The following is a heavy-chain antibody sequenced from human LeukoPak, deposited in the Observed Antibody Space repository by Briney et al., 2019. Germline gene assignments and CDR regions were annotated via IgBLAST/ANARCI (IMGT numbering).Heavy chain of an antibody. Sequence: SETLSLTCTVSGGSITGGSYCWGWIRQPPGKGLEWIGNMFYSRRTYYNPALKSRVTISGDTSKNQFPLKLSSVTAAATAVYYCASCGYTGYTIDYWGQGTLVTVSS. J-gene: IGHJ4*02. CDR1: GGSITGGSYC. CDR3: ASCGYTGYTIDY. V-gene: IGHV4-39*01. CDR2: MFYSRRT. D-gene: IGHD5-12*01.